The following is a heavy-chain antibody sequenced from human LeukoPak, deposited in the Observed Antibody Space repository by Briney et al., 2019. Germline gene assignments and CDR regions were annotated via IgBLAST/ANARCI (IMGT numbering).Heavy chain of an antibody. J-gene: IGHJ5*02. CDR2: ISAYNGNT. V-gene: IGHV1-18*04. CDR1: GYTFTSYG. Sequence: ASVKVSCKASGYTFTSYGISWVRQAPGQGLEWMGWISAYNGNTNYAQELQGRVTMTTDTSTSTAYMELRSLRSDDTAVYYCARALLLWFGSPVCNWFDPWGQGTLVTVSS. D-gene: IGHD3-10*01. CDR3: ARALLLWFGSPVCNWFDP.